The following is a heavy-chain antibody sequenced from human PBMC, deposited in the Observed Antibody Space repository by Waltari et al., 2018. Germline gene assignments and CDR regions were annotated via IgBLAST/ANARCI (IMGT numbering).Heavy chain of an antibody. D-gene: IGHD2-2*01. Sequence: QVQLVQSGAEVKKPGASVTVPCESSGYTFTGYYLHWVRQAPGQGLEWMGWINTDSGDTNFAQKFQGRVTMTRDTSINTAYMELKRLRSDDTAVYYCSRGDCTSATCYAGKDYWGQGTLVTVSS. V-gene: IGHV1-2*02. J-gene: IGHJ4*02. CDR2: INTDSGDT. CDR3: SRGDCTSATCYAGKDY. CDR1: GYTFTGYY.